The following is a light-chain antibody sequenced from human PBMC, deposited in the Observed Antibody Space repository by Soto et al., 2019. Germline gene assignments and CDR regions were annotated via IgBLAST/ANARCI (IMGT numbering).Light chain of an antibody. CDR3: QQYHNWPIT. CDR1: QTIKNL. V-gene: IGKV3-15*01. J-gene: IGKJ5*01. Sequence: TQSPATLSVPPGEGVTLSCRASQTIKNLLAWYQQRPGQSPRLLLYYASTRATGVPARFSGSGSGTEFTLAISSLQSEDFATYYCQQYHNWPITFGQGTRLEI. CDR2: YAS.